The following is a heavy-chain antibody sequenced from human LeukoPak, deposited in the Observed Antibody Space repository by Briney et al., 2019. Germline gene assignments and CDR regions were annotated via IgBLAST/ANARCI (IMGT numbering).Heavy chain of an antibody. J-gene: IGHJ6*03. CDR3: ARGREGVDFWSGYSSSYYYYMDV. V-gene: IGHV4-34*01. CDR2: INHSGSX. D-gene: IGHD3-3*01. Sequence: GKXXXXSXEINHSGSXNYNPSLKSRVTISVDTSKNQFSLKLSSVTAADTAVYYCARGREGVDFWSGYSSSYYYYMDVWGKGTTVTVSS.